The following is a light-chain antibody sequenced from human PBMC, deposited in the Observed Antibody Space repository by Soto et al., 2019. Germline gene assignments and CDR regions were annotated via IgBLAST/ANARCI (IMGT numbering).Light chain of an antibody. V-gene: IGKV1-5*03. J-gene: IGKJ1*01. CDR2: KAS. Sequence: ILMSQSPSSLSASIGDRVKITCRASQDLGKWLAWYQQKPGKAPKLLIHKASTLSEGVPSRFSGFGSGTEYILTISDLRPDDFGTYSCQQYTSYWTFGQGTKVDIK. CDR3: QQYTSYWT. CDR1: QDLGKW.